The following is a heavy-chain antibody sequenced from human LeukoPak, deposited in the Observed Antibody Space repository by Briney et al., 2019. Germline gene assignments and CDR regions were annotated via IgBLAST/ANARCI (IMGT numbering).Heavy chain of an antibody. CDR1: GSTVSSNS. D-gene: IGHD4/OR15-4a*01. V-gene: IGHV3-53*01. CDR2: YSDNT. Sequence: GGSLRLSCTVSGSTVSSNSMSWVRQAPGKGLEWVSFYSDNTHYSDSVKGRFTISRDNSKNTLYLQMNSLRAEDTAVYYCARRAGAYSHPYDYWGQGTLVTVSS. J-gene: IGHJ4*02. CDR3: ARRAGAYSHPYDY.